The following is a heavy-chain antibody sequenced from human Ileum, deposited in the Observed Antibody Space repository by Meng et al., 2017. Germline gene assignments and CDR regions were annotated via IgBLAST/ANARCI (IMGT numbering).Heavy chain of an antibody. CDR2: IYSRGGT. D-gene: IGHD1-1*01. J-gene: IGHJ4*02. V-gene: IGHV4-31*03. CDR1: GGSISSGGYY. Sequence: QVQLQESGPGLVKPSQTLSLTCTVSGGSISSGGYYWSWIRQHPGKGLEWTGYIYSRGGTYFNPSLKSRIAISGDTSNNQFFLHLGSVTAADPAVYYCSEGGTAYFDYWGQGTLVTVSS. CDR3: SEGGTAYFDY.